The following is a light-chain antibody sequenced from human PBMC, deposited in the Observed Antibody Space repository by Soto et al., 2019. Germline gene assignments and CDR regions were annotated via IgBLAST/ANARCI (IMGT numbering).Light chain of an antibody. CDR2: EVS. CDR1: SSDVGGYGY. CDR3: SSYTSSSTWV. V-gene: IGLV2-14*01. J-gene: IGLJ3*02. Sequence: SVLTQPASVSGSPGQSITISCTGTSSDVGGYGYVSWYQQHPGKAPKVVIYEVSNRPSGVSNRFSGSKSGNTASLTISGLQAEDEADFHCSSYTSSSTWVFGGGTKVTVL.